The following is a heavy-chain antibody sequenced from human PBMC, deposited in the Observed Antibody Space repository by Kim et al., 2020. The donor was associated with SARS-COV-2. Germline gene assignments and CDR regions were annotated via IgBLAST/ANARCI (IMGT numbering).Heavy chain of an antibody. Sequence: GRITIYRDNSENTLYLQMNSLRAEDTAVYYCARGEEQLEKSFYYYSGMDVWGQGTTVTVSS. J-gene: IGHJ6*02. V-gene: IGHV3-53*01. CDR3: ARGEEQLEKSFYYYSGMDV. D-gene: IGHD6-13*01.